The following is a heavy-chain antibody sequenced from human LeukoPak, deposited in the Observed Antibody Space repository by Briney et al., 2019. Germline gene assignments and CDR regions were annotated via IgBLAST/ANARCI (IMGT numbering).Heavy chain of an antibody. CDR1: GSTFGSYA. J-gene: IGHJ4*02. Sequence: GGSLRLSCAASGSTFGSYAMHWVRQAPGKGLEWVAFTRYDGTIKYYSDSVKGRFTISRDNSKNTLYLQMSSLRLEDTAVYYCAKDLELTMIRGLCEYWGQGTLVTVSS. CDR3: AKDLELTMIRGLCEY. V-gene: IGHV3-30*02. CDR2: TRYDGTIK. D-gene: IGHD3-10*01.